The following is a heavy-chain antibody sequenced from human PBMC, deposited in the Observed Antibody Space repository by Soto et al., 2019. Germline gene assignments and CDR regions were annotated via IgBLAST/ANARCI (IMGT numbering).Heavy chain of an antibody. Sequence: PSETLSLTCAVYGGSFSGYYWSWISQPPGKGLEWIGEINHSGSTNYNPSLKSRVTISVDTSKNQFSLKLSSVTAADTAVYYCARGVLVAANPLYYFDYWGQGTLVTVSS. J-gene: IGHJ4*02. D-gene: IGHD2-15*01. CDR1: GGSFSGYY. CDR2: INHSGST. V-gene: IGHV4-34*01. CDR3: ARGVLVAANPLYYFDY.